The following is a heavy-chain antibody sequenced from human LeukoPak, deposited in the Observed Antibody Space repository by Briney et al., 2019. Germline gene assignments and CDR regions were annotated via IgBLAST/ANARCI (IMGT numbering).Heavy chain of an antibody. J-gene: IGHJ4*02. V-gene: IGHV6-1*01. CDR2: TYYRSKWYT. D-gene: IGHD1-1*01. CDR3: ARSTGPIDS. CDR1: GDSVSSNGAA. Sequence: SQTLSLTCAISGDSVSSNGAAWNWIRQSPSRGLEWLGRTYYRSKWYTYYAASVKSRIAINRDTSKNQFSLQLNSVTPEDTAVYYCARSTGPIDSWGQGTLVTVSS.